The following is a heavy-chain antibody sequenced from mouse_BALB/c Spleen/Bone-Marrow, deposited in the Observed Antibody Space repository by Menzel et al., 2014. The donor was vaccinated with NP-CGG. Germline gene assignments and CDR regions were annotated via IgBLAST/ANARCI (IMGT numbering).Heavy chain of an antibody. Sequence: VQLVESGPGLVAPSQSLSIPCTVSGFSLTSYGVHWVRQPPGKGLEWLGVTWAGGSTNYNSALMSRLSISKDNSKSQVFLKTNSLQTDDTAMYYCARDRDGYYFDYWGQGTTLTVSS. D-gene: IGHD2-3*01. J-gene: IGHJ2*01. CDR1: GFSLTSYG. CDR2: TWAGGST. CDR3: ARDRDGYYFDY. V-gene: IGHV2-9*02.